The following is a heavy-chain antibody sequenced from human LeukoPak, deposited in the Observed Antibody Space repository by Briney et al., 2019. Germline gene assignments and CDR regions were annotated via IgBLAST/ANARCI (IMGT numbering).Heavy chain of an antibody. V-gene: IGHV3-30-3*01. CDR3: ARDWNDGDY. J-gene: IGHJ4*02. CDR2: ISYDGSNK. CDR1: GFTFSSYA. D-gene: IGHD1-1*01. Sequence: GGSLRLSCAASGFTFSSYAMHWVRQAPGKGLEWVAVISYDGSNKYYADSVKGRFTISRDNSKNTLYLQMNSLRAEDTAVYYCARDWNDGDYWGQGTLVTVSS.